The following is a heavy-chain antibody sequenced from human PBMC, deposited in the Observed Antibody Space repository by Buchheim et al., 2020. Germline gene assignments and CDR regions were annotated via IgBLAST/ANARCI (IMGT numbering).Heavy chain of an antibody. CDR3: VKGSGIYYHLMDV. V-gene: IGHV4-30-2*01. CDR1: GGSISNGGFS. J-gene: IGHJ6*02. Sequence: QLQLQESGSGLVKPSQTLSVTCTVSGGSISNGGFSWNWIRQPPGKDLEWIGCIYSSGDSYYNPSLKSRVTMSVDGSKNQFSLRLTSVTAADAAVYYCVKGSGIYYHLMDVWGQGTT. CDR2: IYSSGDS. D-gene: IGHD6-13*01.